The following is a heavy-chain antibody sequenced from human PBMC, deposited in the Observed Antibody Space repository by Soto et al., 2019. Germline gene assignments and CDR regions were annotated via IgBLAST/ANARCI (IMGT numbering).Heavy chain of an antibody. D-gene: IGHD1-1*01. CDR2: IYATGTT. CDR3: VRDGTKTLRDWFDP. J-gene: IGHJ5*02. CDR1: GASISGFY. Sequence: SETLSLTCTVSGASISGFYWSWIRKPAGKGLEWIGRIYATGTTDYNPALKSRVMMSVDTSKKQFSLKLRSVTAADTAVYYCVRDGTKTLRDWFDPWGKGISVTVSS. V-gene: IGHV4-4*07.